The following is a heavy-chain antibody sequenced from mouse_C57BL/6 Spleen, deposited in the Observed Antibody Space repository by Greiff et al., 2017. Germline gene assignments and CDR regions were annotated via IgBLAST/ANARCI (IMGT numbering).Heavy chain of an antibody. CDR2: IYPGAGDT. D-gene: IGHD1-1*01. CDR1: GYAFSSYW. CDR3: ARARATVVAFDY. Sequence: VQLQQSGAELVKPGASVKISCKASGYAFSSYWMNWVKQRPGQGLEWIGQIYPGAGDTNYNGKFKGKATMTAAKSTSTAYMQLGSLTSEDAAVYFCARARATVVAFDYWGQGTTLTVSA. J-gene: IGHJ2*01. V-gene: IGHV1-80*01.